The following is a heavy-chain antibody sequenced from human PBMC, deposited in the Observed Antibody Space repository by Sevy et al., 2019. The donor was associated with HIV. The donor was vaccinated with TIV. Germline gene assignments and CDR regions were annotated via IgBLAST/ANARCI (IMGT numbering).Heavy chain of an antibody. CDR2: INHSGST. Sequence: SETLSLTCAVYGGSFSGYYWSWIRQPPGKGLEWIGEINHSGSTNYNPSLKSRVTISVDTSKNQFSLKLSSVTAAETAVYYCARYRVAGNFDYWGQGTLVTVSS. CDR1: GGSFSGYY. D-gene: IGHD6-19*01. V-gene: IGHV4-34*01. CDR3: ARYRVAGNFDY. J-gene: IGHJ4*02.